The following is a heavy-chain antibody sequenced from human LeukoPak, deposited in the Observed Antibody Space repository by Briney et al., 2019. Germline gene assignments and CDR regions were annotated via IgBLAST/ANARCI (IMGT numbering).Heavy chain of an antibody. CDR1: GYTFTSYY. CDR2: INPSGGNT. J-gene: IGHJ5*02. V-gene: IGHV1-46*01. D-gene: IGHD2-21*02. Sequence: ASVKVSCKASGYTFTSYYMHWVRQAPGQGLEWMGIINPSGGNTSYAQKFQGRVTMTRDTSTSTVYMELSSLRSEDTAVYYCARDYCGGDCYEYNWFDPWGQGTLVTVSS. CDR3: ARDYCGGDCYEYNWFDP.